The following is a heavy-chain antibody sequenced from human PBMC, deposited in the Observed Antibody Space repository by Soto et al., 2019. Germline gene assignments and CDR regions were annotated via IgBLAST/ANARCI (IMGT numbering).Heavy chain of an antibody. V-gene: IGHV3-7*05. CDR1: GFALSNYW. CDR2: IKQDGSEK. Sequence: EVQLVESGGGLVQPGESLRLSCVASGFALSNYWINWVRQAPGKGLEWVANIKQDGSEKNYVDSVKGRFTISRDNARNLLYLQMNSLRAEDTAAYYCATETSTWGCWGQETLVTVSS. CDR3: ATETSTWGC. D-gene: IGHD7-27*01. J-gene: IGHJ4*02.